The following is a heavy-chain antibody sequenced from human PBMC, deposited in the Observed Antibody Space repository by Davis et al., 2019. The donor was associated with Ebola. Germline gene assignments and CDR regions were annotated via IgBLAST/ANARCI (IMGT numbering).Heavy chain of an antibody. Sequence: ASVQVTCKASSYTFTSYYMHWLRHAPGQGLEWMGIINPSGGSTSYDQKFQGRVTMIRDTSTSTAYMELSRLRPDDTAVYYCMRESVYYYGSGSYSYGMDVWGQGTTVTISS. V-gene: IGHV1-46*01. D-gene: IGHD3-10*01. CDR1: SYTFTSYY. CDR2: INPSGGST. CDR3: MRESVYYYGSGSYSYGMDV. J-gene: IGHJ6*02.